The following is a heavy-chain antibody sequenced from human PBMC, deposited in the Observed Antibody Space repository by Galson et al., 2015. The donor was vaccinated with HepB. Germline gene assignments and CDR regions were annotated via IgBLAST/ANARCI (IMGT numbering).Heavy chain of an antibody. Sequence: SLRLSCAASGFGVSSNYMSWVRQAPGKGLQWVSIIYSDGSTYYADSVKGRFTISRHNSKNTLYLQMNSLRAEDTAVYYCARDASYPGWFDPWGQGTLVTVSS. CDR2: IYSDGST. D-gene: IGHD3-10*01. J-gene: IGHJ5*02. V-gene: IGHV3-53*01. CDR1: GFGVSSNY. CDR3: ARDASYPGWFDP.